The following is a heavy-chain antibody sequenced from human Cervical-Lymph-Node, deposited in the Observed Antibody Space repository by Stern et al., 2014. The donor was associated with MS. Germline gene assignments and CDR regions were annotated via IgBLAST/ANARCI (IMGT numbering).Heavy chain of an antibody. J-gene: IGHJ4*02. V-gene: IGHV3-9*01. CDR1: AFKFDDYA. CDR2: ISWNSASI. Sequence: EVQLVESGGGLVQPGRSLTLSCAASAFKFDDYAMHWVRQAPGKGLEWVSGISWNSASIAYADSVKGRFTISRDNAKNSLFLQMNSLRGEDTAFYYCARGRLADGLIECPMVYGGQGTLVTVSS. CDR3: ARGRLADGLIECPMVY. D-gene: IGHD2/OR15-2a*01.